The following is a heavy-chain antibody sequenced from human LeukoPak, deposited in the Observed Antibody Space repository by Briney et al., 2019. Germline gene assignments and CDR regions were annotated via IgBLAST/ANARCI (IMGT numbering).Heavy chain of an antibody. D-gene: IGHD5-18*01. V-gene: IGHV3-23*01. Sequence: GESLRLSCAASGFTFSTYVMSWVRQAPGKVLEWVVATRRSGGKTYYGDSVTGRPTLSRDNSKNTLYLQMNNLRVEDTAVYYCARYHTALNYWGQGTLVTASS. CDR2: TRRSGGKT. CDR1: GFTFSTYV. CDR3: ARYHTALNY. J-gene: IGHJ4*02.